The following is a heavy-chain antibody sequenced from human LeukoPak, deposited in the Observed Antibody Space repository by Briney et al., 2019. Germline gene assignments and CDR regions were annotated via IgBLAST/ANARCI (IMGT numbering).Heavy chain of an antibody. D-gene: IGHD3-22*01. CDR3: ALRGVSTYYYDSSGYYYGNNFDY. Sequence: ETLSLTCTVSGGSISSYYWSWIRQPPGKGLEWIGYIYYSGSTNYNPSLKSRVTISVDTSKNQFSLKLSSVTAADTAVYYCALRGVSTYYYDSSGYYYGNNFDYWGQGTLVTVSS. V-gene: IGHV4-59*12. J-gene: IGHJ4*02. CDR2: IYYSGST. CDR1: GGSISSYY.